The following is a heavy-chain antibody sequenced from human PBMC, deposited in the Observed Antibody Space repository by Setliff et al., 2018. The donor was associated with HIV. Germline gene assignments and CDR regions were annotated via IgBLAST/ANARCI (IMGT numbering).Heavy chain of an antibody. Sequence: PGGFLRLSCAASGFTFSSYWMSWVRQAPGKGLEWVANIKQDGSEKYYVDSVKGRFTISRDNAKNSLYLQMTSLRAEDTAVYYCASHFGYCSSTSCEGYWGQGALVTVSS. D-gene: IGHD2-2*01. CDR1: GFTFSSYW. V-gene: IGHV3-7*05. CDR2: IKQDGSEK. CDR3: ASHFGYCSSTSCEGY. J-gene: IGHJ4*02.